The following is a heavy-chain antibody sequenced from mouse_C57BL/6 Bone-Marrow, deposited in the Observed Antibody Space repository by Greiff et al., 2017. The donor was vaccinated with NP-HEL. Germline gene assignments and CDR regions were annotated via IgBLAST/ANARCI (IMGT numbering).Heavy chain of an antibody. D-gene: IGHD2-5*01. Sequence: QVQLKESGAELARPGASVKLSCKASGYTFTSYGISWVKQRTGQGLEWIGEIYPRSGNTYYNEKFKGKATLTADKSSSTAYMELRSLTSEDSAVYFCARDSNYFAWFAYWGQGTLVTVSA. J-gene: IGHJ3*01. V-gene: IGHV1-81*01. CDR2: IYPRSGNT. CDR1: GYTFTSYG. CDR3: ARDSNYFAWFAY.